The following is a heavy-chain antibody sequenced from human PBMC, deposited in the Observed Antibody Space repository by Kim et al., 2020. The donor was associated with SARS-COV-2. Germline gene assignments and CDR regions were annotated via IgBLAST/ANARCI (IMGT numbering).Heavy chain of an antibody. V-gene: IGHV3-7*01. D-gene: IGHD3-9*01. Sequence: SEKYYVVSVKGRFTISRDNAKNSLYLQMNSLRAEDTAVYYCASPLRYFDNWGQGTLVTVSS. CDR2: SEK. CDR3: ASPLRYFDN. J-gene: IGHJ4*02.